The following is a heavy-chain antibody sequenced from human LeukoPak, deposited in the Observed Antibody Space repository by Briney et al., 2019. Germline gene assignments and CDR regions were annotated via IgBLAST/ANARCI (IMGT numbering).Heavy chain of an antibody. D-gene: IGHD4-23*01. CDR1: GGSFSGYY. V-gene: IGHV4-34*01. CDR3: ASYGGNSVYDY. Sequence: SETLSLTCAVYGGSFSGYYWSWLRHPPGKGLEWLAEINHSGSTNYNPSLKSRVTISLDTSKKQFSLRLSSVTAADTAVYYCASYGGNSVYDYWGQGTLVIVSS. J-gene: IGHJ4*02. CDR2: INHSGST.